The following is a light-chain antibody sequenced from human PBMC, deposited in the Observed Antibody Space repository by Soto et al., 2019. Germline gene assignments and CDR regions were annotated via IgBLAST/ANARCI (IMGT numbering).Light chain of an antibody. CDR2: TDH. CDR3: AAWDGSLNVVL. Sequence: QSVLTQPPSASGTPGQRVTISCSGSSSSIATKTGKWYKQVPGTAPTLLIYTDHQRPAGVPDRFSGSKSGTSASPAISWLQSEDEAEYYYAAWDGSLNVVLFGGGTKLTVL. J-gene: IGLJ2*01. V-gene: IGLV1-44*01. CDR1: SSSIATKT.